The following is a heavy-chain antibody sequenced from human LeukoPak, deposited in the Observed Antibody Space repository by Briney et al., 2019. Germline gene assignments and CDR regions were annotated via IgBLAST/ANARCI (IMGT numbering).Heavy chain of an antibody. CDR2: INHSGST. CDR1: GGSFSGYY. Sequence: SETLSLTCAVYGGSFSGYYWSWIRQPPGKGLEWIGEINHSGSTNYNPSLKSRVTISVDTSKNQFSLKLSSVTAADTAVYYCARVSHYDSSGYYYRRRGWVWPWGQGALVTVSS. V-gene: IGHV4-34*01. D-gene: IGHD3-22*01. CDR3: ARVSHYDSSGYYYRRRGWVWP. J-gene: IGHJ5*02.